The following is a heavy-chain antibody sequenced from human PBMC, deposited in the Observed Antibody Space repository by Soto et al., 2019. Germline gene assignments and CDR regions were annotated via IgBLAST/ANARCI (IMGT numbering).Heavy chain of an antibody. CDR2: ISADNGKT. CDR1: GYTFTRFG. D-gene: IGHD1-26*01. V-gene: IGHV1-18*04. Sequence: ASVKVSGKASGYTFTRFGISWVRQAPGQGLEWMGWISADNGKTKYAQKIQGRVTMTTDTSTTTAYMELRSLRSDDTAVYYCARWISGSSSDWFAPWGQGTLVNVSS. J-gene: IGHJ5*02. CDR3: ARWISGSSSDWFAP.